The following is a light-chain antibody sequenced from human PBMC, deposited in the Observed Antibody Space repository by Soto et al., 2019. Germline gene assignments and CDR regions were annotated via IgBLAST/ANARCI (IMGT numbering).Light chain of an antibody. CDR3: QQYDKWPRT. V-gene: IGKV3-15*01. CDR1: QSIRSN. J-gene: IGKJ1*01. Sequence: EILMTQSPAIVSVSPGEGVTLSCRASQSIRSNLAWYQQKPGQSPRLLIYDASTRATGLPASFSGSGSGTDFTLTISRLQSEDFAIYYCQQYDKWPRTFGQGTKVVIK. CDR2: DAS.